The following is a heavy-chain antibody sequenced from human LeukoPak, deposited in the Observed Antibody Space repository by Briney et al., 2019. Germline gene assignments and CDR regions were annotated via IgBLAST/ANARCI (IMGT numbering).Heavy chain of an antibody. Sequence: GGSLRLSCAASGFTVSSNYMSWVRQAPGEGLEWVSAISFSGGLTYYADSVKGRFTISRDNSKNTLYLEMNSLRAEDTAVYYCAKITEYCSGGSCYTGDYWGQGTLVTVSS. V-gene: IGHV3-23*01. D-gene: IGHD2-15*01. CDR3: AKITEYCSGGSCYTGDY. CDR2: ISFSGGLT. J-gene: IGHJ4*02. CDR1: GFTVSSNY.